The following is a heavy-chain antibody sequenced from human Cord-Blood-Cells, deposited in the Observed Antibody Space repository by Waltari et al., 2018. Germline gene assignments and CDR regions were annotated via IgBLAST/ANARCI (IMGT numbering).Heavy chain of an antibody. CDR2: IYYSGST. J-gene: IGHJ5*02. CDR1: GGSISSSSYY. Sequence: QLQLQESGPGLVKPSETLSLTCTVSGGSISSSSYYWGWIRQPPGKGLEWIGSIYYSGSTYYNPPLKSRVTISVDTSKNQFSLKLSSVTAADTAVYYCARVGGSGSYYNWFDPWGQGTLVTVSS. V-gene: IGHV4-39*01. D-gene: IGHD3-10*01. CDR3: ARVGGSGSYYNWFDP.